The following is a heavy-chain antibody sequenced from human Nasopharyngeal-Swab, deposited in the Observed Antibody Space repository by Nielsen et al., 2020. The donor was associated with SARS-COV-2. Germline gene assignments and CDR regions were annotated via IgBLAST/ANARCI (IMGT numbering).Heavy chain of an antibody. CDR1: GYTLTELS. J-gene: IGHJ6*03. CDR2: IRYDGFNQ. Sequence: SCKVSGYTLTELSMHWVRQAPGKGLEWVAFIRYDGFNQHYADSVKGRFTISRDSFKNTLYLQLNSLRAEETAVYYCAKDHKMDSGGGVGYMDVWGKGTTVTVSS. CDR3: AKDHKMDSGGGVGYMDV. V-gene: IGHV3-30*02. D-gene: IGHD3-16*01.